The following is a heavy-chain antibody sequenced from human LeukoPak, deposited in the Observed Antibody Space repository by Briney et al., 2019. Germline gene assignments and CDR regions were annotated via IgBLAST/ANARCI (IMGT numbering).Heavy chain of an antibody. Sequence: SETLSLTCTVSGGSISSYYWSWIRQPPGKGLEWIAYIFYSGGTNYNPSLKSRVTISVDTSKNQFSLKVSSVTAADTAVYYCARGGLYTPEYAFDIWAKGQWSPSLQ. CDR1: GGSISSYY. J-gene: IGHJ3*02. CDR2: IFYSGGT. V-gene: IGHV4-59*01. D-gene: IGHD3-16*01. CDR3: ARGGLYTPEYAFDI.